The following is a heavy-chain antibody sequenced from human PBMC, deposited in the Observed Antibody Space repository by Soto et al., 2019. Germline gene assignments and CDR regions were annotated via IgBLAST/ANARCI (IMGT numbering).Heavy chain of an antibody. Sequence: EVQLLESGGGLVQPGGSLSLSCAASGFTFSSYAMSWVRQAPGKGLEWVSAISGSGGSTYYADSVKGRFTISRDNSKNPLYLQMNSLRAEETAVYYCAKQSTPPLVPAAMSLFDYWGQGTLVTVSS. CDR2: ISGSGGST. V-gene: IGHV3-23*01. CDR3: AKQSTPPLVPAAMSLFDY. CDR1: GFTFSSYA. J-gene: IGHJ4*02. D-gene: IGHD2-2*01.